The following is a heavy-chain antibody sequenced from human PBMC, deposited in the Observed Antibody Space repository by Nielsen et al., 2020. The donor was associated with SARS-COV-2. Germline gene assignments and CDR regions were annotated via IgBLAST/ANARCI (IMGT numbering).Heavy chain of an antibody. D-gene: IGHD2-8*01. Sequence: GGSLRLSCAASGFTFSSYGMHWVRQAPGKGLEWVAVISYDGSNKYYADSVKGRFIMSRDNARNSLYLQMNSLRVEDTAIYYCVRENGHFDYWGQGALVTVSS. J-gene: IGHJ4*02. V-gene: IGHV3-30*03. CDR3: VRENGHFDY. CDR2: ISYDGSNK. CDR1: GFTFSSYG.